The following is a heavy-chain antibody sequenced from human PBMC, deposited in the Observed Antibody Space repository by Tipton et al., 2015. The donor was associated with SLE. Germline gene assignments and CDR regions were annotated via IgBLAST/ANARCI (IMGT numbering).Heavy chain of an antibody. Sequence: TLSLTCSVSGESVDSGGYYWSWIRQHPGKGLDWIGYIYYTGITYYNPSLKSRVTMSLDASKNQFSLKLTSVTAADTAMYYCARGTVFGVVWGQKPYYMDVWGKGTTVIVS. J-gene: IGHJ6*03. D-gene: IGHD3-3*01. CDR1: GESVDSGGYY. CDR2: IYYTGIT. CDR3: ARGTVFGVVWGQKPYYMDV. V-gene: IGHV4-31*03.